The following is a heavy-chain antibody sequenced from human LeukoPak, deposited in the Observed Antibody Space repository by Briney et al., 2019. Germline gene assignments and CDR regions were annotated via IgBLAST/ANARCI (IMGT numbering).Heavy chain of an antibody. J-gene: IGHJ5*02. CDR2: IYTSGST. CDR1: GGSISSGSYY. D-gene: IGHD5-18*01. CDR3: ARASIQLWFLNWFDP. V-gene: IGHV4-61*02. Sequence: SSETLSLTCTVSGGSISSGSYYWSWIRQPAGKGLEWIGRIYTSGSTNYNPSLKSRVTISVDTSKNQFSLKLSSVTAADTAVYYCARASIQLWFLNWFDPWGQGTLVTVSS.